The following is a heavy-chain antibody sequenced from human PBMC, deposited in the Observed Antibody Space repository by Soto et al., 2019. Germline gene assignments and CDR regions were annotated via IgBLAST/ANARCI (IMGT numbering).Heavy chain of an antibody. CDR3: ARESSGWGSFDN. V-gene: IGHV1-3*01. J-gene: IGHJ4*02. Sequence: QVPLVQSGAEVKEPGASVKVSCKASGYTFTNYAIHWVRQAPGQRLEWMAWINAGDGNRKYSQKFQDRLTIIRDTSASTASMELSSLRSEDTAVYYCARESSGWGSFDNWGQGSLVTVSS. CDR2: INAGDGNR. CDR1: GYTFTNYA. D-gene: IGHD6-19*01.